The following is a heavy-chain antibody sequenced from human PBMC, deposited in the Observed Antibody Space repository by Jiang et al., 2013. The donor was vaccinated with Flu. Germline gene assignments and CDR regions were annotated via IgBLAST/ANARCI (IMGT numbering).Heavy chain of an antibody. J-gene: IGHJ6*02. CDR1: GFTFSTYA. CDR2: ISSSSTTI. V-gene: IGHV3-48*01. CDR3: ALQPIFGVDG. D-gene: IGHD4-11*01. Sequence: VQLLESGGGLVQPGGSLRLSCVASGFTFSTYALNWVRQAPGKGLEWVSYISSSSTTIFYADSVKGRFTISRDNARNSLHLQMNSLRAEDTAVYYCALQPIFGVDGWGQGTTVTV.